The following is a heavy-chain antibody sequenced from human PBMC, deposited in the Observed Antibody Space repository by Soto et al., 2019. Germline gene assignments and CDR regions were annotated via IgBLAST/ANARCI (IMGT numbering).Heavy chain of an antibody. J-gene: IGHJ6*03. V-gene: IGHV1-18*01. CDR1: GYTFTSYG. CDR3: ASTVTTRYYYYMDV. Sequence: ASVKVSCKASGYTFTSYGISWVRQAPGQGLEWMGWISDYNGNTNYAQKLQGRVTMTTDTSTSTAYMELRSLRSDDTAVYYCASTVTTRYYYYMDVWGKGTTVTVSS. CDR2: ISDYNGNT. D-gene: IGHD4-17*01.